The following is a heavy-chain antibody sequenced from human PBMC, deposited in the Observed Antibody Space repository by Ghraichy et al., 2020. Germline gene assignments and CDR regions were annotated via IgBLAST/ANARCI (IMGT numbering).Heavy chain of an antibody. J-gene: IGHJ6*02. CDR3: ARAGVAVSASTYYYYGLDV. V-gene: IGHV4-34*01. CDR2: INHSGST. D-gene: IGHD2-2*01. CDR1: GGSFSGYS. Sequence: SETLSLTCAVYGGSFSGYSWSWIRQPPGKGLEWIGEINHSGSTNYNPSLKSRVTISVDTSKNQFSLKLSSVTAADTAVHYCARAGVAVSASTYYYYGLDVWGQGTTVTVSS.